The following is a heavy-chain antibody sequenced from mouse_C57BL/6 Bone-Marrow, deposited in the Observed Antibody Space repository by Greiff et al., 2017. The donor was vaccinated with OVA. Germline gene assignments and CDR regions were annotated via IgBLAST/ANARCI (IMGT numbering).Heavy chain of an antibody. Sequence: VKLMESGPGLVAPSQSLSITCTVSGFSLTSYGVHWVRQPPGKGLEWLVVIWSDGSTTYNSALKSRLSISKDNSKSQVFLIMNSLQTDDTAMYYCARHRNDYDGWFAYWGQGTLVTVSA. CDR1: GFSLTSYG. V-gene: IGHV2-6-1*01. CDR3: ARHRNDYDGWFAY. D-gene: IGHD2-4*01. J-gene: IGHJ3*01. CDR2: IWSDGST.